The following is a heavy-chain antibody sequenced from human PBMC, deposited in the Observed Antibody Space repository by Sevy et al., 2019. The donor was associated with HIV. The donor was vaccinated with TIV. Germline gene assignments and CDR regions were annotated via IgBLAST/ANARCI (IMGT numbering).Heavy chain of an antibody. CDR1: GVSISSGAYS. CDR2: IYQTGNT. D-gene: IGHD4-17*01. CDR3: ARDGGTMTTPGSFDI. V-gene: IGHV4-30-2*01. J-gene: IGHJ3*02. Sequence: SETLSLTCAVSGVSISSGAYSWNWIRQPPGKGLEWIGYIYQTGNTYYNPSLKSRITISLDRSKNQFSLRLSSVTAADTAVYFCARDGGTMTTPGSFDIWGQGTMVTVSS.